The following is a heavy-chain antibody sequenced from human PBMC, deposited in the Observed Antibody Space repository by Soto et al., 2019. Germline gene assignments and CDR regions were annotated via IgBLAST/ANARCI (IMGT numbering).Heavy chain of an antibody. CDR3: ARGHCSRTSCYTGGYYYYPMDV. CDR1: GFTLSAHT. V-gene: IGHV3-21*01. CDR2: ISSDIRYI. J-gene: IGHJ6*02. D-gene: IGHD2-2*01. Sequence: GGSLRLSCAASGFTLSAHTMNWVRQAPGKGLEWVSSISSDIRYIYYADSVKGRFTISRDNARNSLDLQMNNLRAEDTAVYHRARGHCSRTSCYTGGYYYYPMDVWGQGTTVTVYS.